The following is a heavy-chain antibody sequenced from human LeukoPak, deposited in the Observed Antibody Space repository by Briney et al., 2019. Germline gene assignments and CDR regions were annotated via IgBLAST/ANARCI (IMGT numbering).Heavy chain of an antibody. CDR2: KSNDGKDI. CDR1: GCTLTNYA. Sequence: GRSLRLSCAVSGCTLTNYADHWVPQAPGKGLEWLAVKSNDGKDIHGADSVKGRFSVSRDVSSDTLYLQMDSLRAEDTAVYFCAREGHADLLTGYSPVEYYYYYMDVWGKGTTVTVSS. V-gene: IGHV3-30*04. D-gene: IGHD3-9*01. CDR3: AREGHADLLTGYSPVEYYYYYMDV. J-gene: IGHJ6*03.